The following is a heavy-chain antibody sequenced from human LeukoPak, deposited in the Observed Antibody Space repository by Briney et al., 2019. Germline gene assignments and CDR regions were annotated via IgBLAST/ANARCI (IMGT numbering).Heavy chain of an antibody. V-gene: IGHV1-24*01. CDR3: ATDPYSGGRLGEFDF. J-gene: IGHJ4*02. Sequence: ASVKVSCKVSGYTLSELSIHWVRQAPGKELEWMAGYDPEDGETFSAQKFQGRVTMTEDTSTDTAHMELSSLRSEDTAVYYCATDPYSGGRLGEFDFWGQGTLVTVSP. CDR1: GYTLSELS. D-gene: IGHD1-26*01. CDR2: YDPEDGET.